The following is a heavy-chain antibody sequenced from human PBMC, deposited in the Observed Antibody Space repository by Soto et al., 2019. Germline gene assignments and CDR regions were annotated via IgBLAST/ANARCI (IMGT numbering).Heavy chain of an antibody. CDR3: ARSSATHYFYNYMDV. J-gene: IGHJ6*03. V-gene: IGHV3-64*01. CDR1: GFTFSSYA. Sequence: EVQLVESGGGLVQPGGSLRLSCAASGFTFSSYAMHWVRQAPGKGLEYVSAISSNGGSTYYANSVKGRFTISRDNSKNTVYLQMGSVGAEDVAECYCARSSATHYFYNYMDVWGKGTTVTVSS. CDR2: ISSNGGST. D-gene: IGHD2-15*01.